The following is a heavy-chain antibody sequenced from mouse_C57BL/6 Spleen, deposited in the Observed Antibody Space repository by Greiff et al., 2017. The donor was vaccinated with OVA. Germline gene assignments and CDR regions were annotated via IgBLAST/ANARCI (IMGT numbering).Heavy chain of an antibody. CDR2: IDPSDSYT. V-gene: IGHV1-69*01. CDR1: GYTFTSYW. D-gene: IGHD2-1*01. Sequence: VQLQQPGAELVMPGASVKLSCKASGYTFTSYWMHWVKQRPGQGLEWIGEIDPSDSYTNYNQKFKGKSTLTVDKSSSTAYMQLSSLTSEDSAVYYCARGYGNYVHYYAMDYWGQGTSVTVSS. CDR3: ARGYGNYVHYYAMDY. J-gene: IGHJ4*01.